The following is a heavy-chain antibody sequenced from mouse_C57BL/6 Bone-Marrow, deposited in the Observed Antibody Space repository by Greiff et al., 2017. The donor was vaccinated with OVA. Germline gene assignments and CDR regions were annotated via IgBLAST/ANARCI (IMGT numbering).Heavy chain of an antibody. CDR1: GYTFTDYE. CDR2: IDPATGGT. Sequence: SGAELVRPGASVTLSCKASGYTFTDYEMHWVKQTPVHGLEWIGAIDPATGGTAYNQKFKGKAILTADKSSSTAYMELRSLTSEDSAVYYCTRRGLYGNLYAMDYWGQGTSVTVSS. J-gene: IGHJ4*01. CDR3: TRRGLYGNLYAMDY. V-gene: IGHV1-15*01. D-gene: IGHD2-1*01.